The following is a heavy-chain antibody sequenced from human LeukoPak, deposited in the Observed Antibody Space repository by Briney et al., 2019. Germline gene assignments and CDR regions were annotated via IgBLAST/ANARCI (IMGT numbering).Heavy chain of an antibody. Sequence: PSETLSLTCAVYGGSFSGYYWSWIRQPPGKGLEWIGEINHSGSTNYNPSLKSRVTISVDTSKNQFSLKLSSVTAADTAVYYCARGRGAGGATTQVADYWGQGTLVTVSS. J-gene: IGHJ4*02. D-gene: IGHD1-26*01. CDR3: ARGRGAGGATTQVADY. CDR1: GGSFSGYY. V-gene: IGHV4-34*01. CDR2: INHSGST.